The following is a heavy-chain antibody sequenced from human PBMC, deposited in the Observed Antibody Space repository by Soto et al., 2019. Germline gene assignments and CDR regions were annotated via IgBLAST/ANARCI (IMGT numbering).Heavy chain of an antibody. D-gene: IGHD5-12*01. CDR3: ARGVYAGYDVYYYYYMDV. CDR1: GFTFSSYS. V-gene: IGHV3-21*01. CDR2: IGRVSSHI. Sequence: EVQLVESGGGLVRPGGSLRLSCAASGFTFSSYSINWVRQAPGKGLEWVSSIGRVSSHIYYADSVKGRFTVSRDNAKNSLYLQMNNLRVEDTAVYYCARGVYAGYDVYYYYYMDVWGKGTTVTVSS. J-gene: IGHJ6*03.